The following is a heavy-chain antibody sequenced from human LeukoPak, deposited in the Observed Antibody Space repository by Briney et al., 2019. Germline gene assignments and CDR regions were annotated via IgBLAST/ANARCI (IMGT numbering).Heavy chain of an antibody. V-gene: IGHV3-23*01. CDR3: AKDLTFASNYYDSSGFDY. D-gene: IGHD3-22*01. CDR1: GFTFTSYA. J-gene: IGHJ4*02. CDR2: ISDSGGST. Sequence: PGGSLRLSCAASGFTFTSYAMSWVRQAPGKGLEWVSVISDSGGSTYYADSVKGRFTISRNNSKNTLYLQMNSLRAEDTAVYYCAKDLTFASNYYDSSGFDYWGQGTLVTVSS.